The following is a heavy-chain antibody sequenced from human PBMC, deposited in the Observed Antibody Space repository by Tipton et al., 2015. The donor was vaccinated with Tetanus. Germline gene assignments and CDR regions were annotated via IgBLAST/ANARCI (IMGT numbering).Heavy chain of an antibody. CDR3: ARAVVCIVRAGTVARDRTSPDS. CDR1: GYTLTTYT. D-gene: IGHD2-8*01. Sequence: QSGPEVKKPGASMKVSCKASGYTLTTYTTHWLRQAPGQSLGWIGWITAGNGGTKYSPRFQGRVTITRDTSASTAYLELSSLRSEDTAVDDWARAVVCIVRAGTVARDRTSPDSRGHGTLVAVSS. J-gene: IGHJ5*01. CDR2: ITAGNGGT. V-gene: IGHV1-3*01.